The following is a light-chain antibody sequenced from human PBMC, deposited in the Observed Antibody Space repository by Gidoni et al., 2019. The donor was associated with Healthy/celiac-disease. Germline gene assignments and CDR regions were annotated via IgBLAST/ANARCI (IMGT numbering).Light chain of an antibody. V-gene: IGKV2-28*01. J-gene: IGKJ1*01. Sequence: DIVTTQSPLSLPVTPGEPASISCRSSQSLLHSNGYNYLDWYLQKPGQSPQLLIYLGSNRASGVPDRFSGSGSGTDFTLKISRVEAEDVGVYYCMQALQTPRTFXQXTKVEIK. CDR2: LGS. CDR3: MQALQTPRT. CDR1: QSLLHSNGYNY.